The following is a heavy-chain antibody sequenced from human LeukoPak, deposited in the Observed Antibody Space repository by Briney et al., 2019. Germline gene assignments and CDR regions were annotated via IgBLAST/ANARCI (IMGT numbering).Heavy chain of an antibody. Sequence: ASVKVSCQVSGYSYTHYGIAWVRQAPGQGLEWMGWISGYNGDRNFAPKVQGRVTMTTDTSANIAYMELRSLRSEDTAVYYCATGDSSGYYPYYFDQWGQGTLVAVSS. J-gene: IGHJ4*02. D-gene: IGHD3-22*01. CDR1: GYSYTHYG. CDR2: ISGYNGDR. CDR3: ATGDSSGYYPYYFDQ. V-gene: IGHV1-18*01.